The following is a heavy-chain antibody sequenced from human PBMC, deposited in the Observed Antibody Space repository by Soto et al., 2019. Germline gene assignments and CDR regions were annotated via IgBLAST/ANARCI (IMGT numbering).Heavy chain of an antibody. J-gene: IGHJ1*01. CDR2: IRSKAYGGTT. D-gene: IGHD3-3*01. Sequence: GGSLRLSCTASGFTFGDYAMSWVRQAPGKGLEWVGFIRSKAYGGTTEYAASVKGRFTISRDYSKSIAYLQMNSLKTEDTAVYYCTNYDFWSGYSDAEYFQHWGQGTLVTVSS. CDR3: TNYDFWSGYSDAEYFQH. CDR1: GFTFGDYA. V-gene: IGHV3-49*04.